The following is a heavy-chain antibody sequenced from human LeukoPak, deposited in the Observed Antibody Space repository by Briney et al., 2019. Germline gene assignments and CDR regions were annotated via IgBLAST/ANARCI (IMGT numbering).Heavy chain of an antibody. CDR1: GYTFTGYY. CDR3: ASPLGYSYVAFDI. CDR2: INPNSGGT. J-gene: IGHJ3*02. D-gene: IGHD5-18*01. V-gene: IGHV1-2*02. Sequence: ASVKVSCKASGYTFTGYYMHWVRQAPGQGLEWMGWINPNSGGTNYAQKFQDRVTMTRDTSISTAYMELTRLRSDDTAVYYCASPLGYSYVAFDIWGQGTMVTVSS.